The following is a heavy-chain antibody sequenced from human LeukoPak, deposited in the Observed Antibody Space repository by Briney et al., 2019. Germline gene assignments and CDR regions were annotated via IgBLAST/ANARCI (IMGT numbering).Heavy chain of an antibody. CDR2: INAGNGNT. CDR3: ARGEQWPDAFDI. V-gene: IGHV1-3*01. Sequence: GASVKVSCKASGYTFTSYAMHWVRQAPGQRLEWMGWINAGNGNTKYSQKFQGRVTITRDTSASTAYMELSSLRSDDTAVYYCARGEQWPDAFDIWGQGTMVTVSS. J-gene: IGHJ3*02. CDR1: GYTFTSYA. D-gene: IGHD6-19*01.